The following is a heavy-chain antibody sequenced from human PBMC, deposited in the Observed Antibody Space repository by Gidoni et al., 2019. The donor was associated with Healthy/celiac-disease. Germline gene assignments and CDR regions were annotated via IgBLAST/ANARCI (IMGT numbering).Heavy chain of an antibody. D-gene: IGHD5-18*01. CDR2: IILIFGTA. Sequence: QVQLVQSGAEVKKPGSSVKVSCKASGGTFSSYAISWVRQAPGQGLEWMGGIILIFGTANYAQKFQGRVTITADESTSTAYMELSSLRSEDTAVYYCARDSRAGYSYEYYYYGMDVWGQGTTVTVSS. CDR1: GGTFSSYA. CDR3: ARDSRAGYSYEYYYYGMDV. V-gene: IGHV1-69*01. J-gene: IGHJ6*02.